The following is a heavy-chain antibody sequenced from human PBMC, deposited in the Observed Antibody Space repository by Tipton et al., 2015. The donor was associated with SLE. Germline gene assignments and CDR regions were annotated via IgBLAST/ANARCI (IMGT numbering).Heavy chain of an antibody. V-gene: IGHV4-34*01. CDR1: GGSFSGYY. CDR2: INHSGST. CDR3: ARRDPGLELTA. Sequence: TLSLTCAVYGGSFSGYYWSWIRQPPGKGLEWIGEINHSGSTNYNPSLKSRVTISVDTSKNQFSLKLSPVTAADTAVYYCARRDPGLELTAWGQGTLVTVSS. D-gene: IGHD1-7*01. J-gene: IGHJ4*02.